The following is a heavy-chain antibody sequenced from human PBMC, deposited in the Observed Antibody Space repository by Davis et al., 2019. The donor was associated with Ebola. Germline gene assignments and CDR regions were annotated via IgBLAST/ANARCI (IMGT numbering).Heavy chain of an antibody. CDR1: GFTFSSYS. Sequence: GGSLRLSCAASGFTFSSYSMNWVRQAPGKGLEWVSSISSSSSYIYYADSVKGRFTISRDNAKNSLYLQMNSLRAEDTAVYYCAREPSETMYYYYYMDVWGKGTTVTVSS. V-gene: IGHV3-21*01. D-gene: IGHD1-14*01. CDR3: AREPSETMYYYYYMDV. CDR2: ISSSSSYI. J-gene: IGHJ6*03.